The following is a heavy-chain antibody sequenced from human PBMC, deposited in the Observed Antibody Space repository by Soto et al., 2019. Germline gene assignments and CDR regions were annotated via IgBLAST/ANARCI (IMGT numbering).Heavy chain of an antibody. CDR1: GGSISSYY. J-gene: IGHJ6*03. Sequence: QVQLQESGPGLVKPSETLSLTCTVSGGSISSYYWSWIRQPPGKGLEWIGYIYYSGSTNYNPSLKSRVTISVDTSKNQFSLKLSPVTAADTAVYYCARGNCSGGSCYSGAYYYYYMDVWGKGTTVTVSS. D-gene: IGHD2-15*01. V-gene: IGHV4-59*01. CDR3: ARGNCSGGSCYSGAYYYYYMDV. CDR2: IYYSGST.